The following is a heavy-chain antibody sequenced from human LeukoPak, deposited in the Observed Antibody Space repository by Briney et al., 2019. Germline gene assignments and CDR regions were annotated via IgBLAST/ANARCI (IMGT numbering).Heavy chain of an antibody. Sequence: GGSLRLSCAASGLTVSSNYMSWVRQAPGKGLEWVSVIYSGGSTYYADSVKGRFTISRDNSKNTLYLQMNSLRAEDTAVYYCARDEVYCSGGSCYYFDYWGQGTLVTVSS. V-gene: IGHV3-53*01. CDR2: IYSGGST. D-gene: IGHD2-15*01. CDR1: GLTVSSNY. J-gene: IGHJ4*02. CDR3: ARDEVYCSGGSCYYFDY.